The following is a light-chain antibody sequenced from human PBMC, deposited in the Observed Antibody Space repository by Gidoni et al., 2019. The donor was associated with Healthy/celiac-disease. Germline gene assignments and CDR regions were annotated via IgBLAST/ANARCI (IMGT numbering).Light chain of an antibody. CDR2: KDS. CDR1: ALPKQY. V-gene: IGLV3-25*03. CDR3: QSADSSGWV. Sequence: SYELTQPPSVSVSPGQTARITCSGDALPKQYAYWYQQTPGQAPVLLIYKDSERPSGIPERFSGSSSGTTVTLTISGVQAEDEADYYCQSADSSGWVFGGGTKLTVL. J-gene: IGLJ3*02.